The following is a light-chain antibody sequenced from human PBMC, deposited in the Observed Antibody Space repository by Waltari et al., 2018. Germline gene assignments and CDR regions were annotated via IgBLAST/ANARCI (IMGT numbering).Light chain of an antibody. J-gene: IGLJ1*01. V-gene: IGLV2-14*01. CDR2: EAT. CDR1: SSAIGAYQY. CDR3: SSYTSRSTYV. Sequence: QFALTQPASVSGSPGQSVTLSCIGTSSAIGAYQYVSWYQQYPGKAPKLIIHEATKRPSGISSRFSGSKSGNTASLTISGLQAEDEADYYCSSYTSRSTYVFGTGTKVTVL.